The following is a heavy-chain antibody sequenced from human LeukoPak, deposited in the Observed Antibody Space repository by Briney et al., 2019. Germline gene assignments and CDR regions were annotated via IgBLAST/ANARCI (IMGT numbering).Heavy chain of an antibody. CDR3: ARGRGLGELAVASFDS. V-gene: IGHV3-74*03. J-gene: IGHJ4*02. CDR1: GFNFTDYW. Sequence: GGSLRLSCAGSGFNFTDYWMHWVRQAPGKGLEWISRLYSDGRSLTYADSVMGRSTISRDNAKNMLYLQMNSLRAEDTAVYYCARGRGLGELAVASFDSWGQGILVTVSS. CDR2: LYSDGRSL. D-gene: IGHD6-19*01.